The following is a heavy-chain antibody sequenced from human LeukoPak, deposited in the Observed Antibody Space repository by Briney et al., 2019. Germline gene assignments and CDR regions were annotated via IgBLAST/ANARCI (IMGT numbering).Heavy chain of an antibody. CDR2: IYYSGST. Sequence: SETLSHTCTVSGGSISSYYWSWIRQPPGKGLEWIGYIYYSGSTNYNPSLKSRVTISVDTSKNQFSLKLSSVTAADTAVYYCARDSGSSTFDYWGQGTLVTVSS. D-gene: IGHD1-26*01. V-gene: IGHV4-59*01. CDR1: GGSISSYY. J-gene: IGHJ4*02. CDR3: ARDSGSSTFDY.